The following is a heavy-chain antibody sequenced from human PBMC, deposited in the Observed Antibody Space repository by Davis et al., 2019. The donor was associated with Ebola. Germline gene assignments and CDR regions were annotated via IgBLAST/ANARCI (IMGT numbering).Heavy chain of an antibody. CDR3: AKDHLVVAAIRSRLDY. D-gene: IGHD2-15*01. Sequence: GESLKISCAASGFTFSSYAMSWVRQAPGKGLEWVSAISGSGGSTYYADSVKGRFTISRDNSKNTLYLQMNSLRAEDTAVYYCAKDHLVVAAIRSRLDYWGQGTLVTVSS. V-gene: IGHV3-23*01. J-gene: IGHJ4*02. CDR2: ISGSGGST. CDR1: GFTFSSYA.